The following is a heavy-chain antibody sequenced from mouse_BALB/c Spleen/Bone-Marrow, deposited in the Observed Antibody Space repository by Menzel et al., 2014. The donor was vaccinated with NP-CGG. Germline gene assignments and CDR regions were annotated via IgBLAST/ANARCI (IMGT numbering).Heavy chain of an antibody. V-gene: IGHV5-17*02. CDR2: ISSGSSTI. J-gene: IGHJ3*01. CDR1: GFTFSSFG. CDR3: ARGGNYAWFAY. D-gene: IGHD2-1*01. Sequence: EVKVVDSGGGLVQPGGSRKLSCAASGFTFSSFGMHWVRQAPEKGLEWVAYISSGSSTIYYADTVKGRFTISRDNPKXTLFLQMTSLRSEDTAMYYCARGGNYAWFAYWGQGTLVTVSA.